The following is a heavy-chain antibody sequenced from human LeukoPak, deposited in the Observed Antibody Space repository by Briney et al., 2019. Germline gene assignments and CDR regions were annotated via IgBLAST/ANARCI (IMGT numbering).Heavy chain of an antibody. J-gene: IGHJ4*02. CDR3: ARDEDCSSTSCYTVGDYDY. Sequence: PGGSLRLSCAASGFTFSSYSMNWVRQAPGKGLEWVSYISSSSSTIYYADSVKGRFTISRDNAKNSLYLQMNSLRAEDTAVYYCARDEDCSSTSCYTVGDYDYWGQGTLVTVSS. CDR2: ISSSSSTI. V-gene: IGHV3-48*01. D-gene: IGHD2-2*02. CDR1: GFTFSSYS.